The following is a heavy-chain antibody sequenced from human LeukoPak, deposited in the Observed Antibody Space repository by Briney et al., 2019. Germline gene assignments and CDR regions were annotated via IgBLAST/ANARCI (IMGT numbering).Heavy chain of an antibody. CDR2: IYTSGST. Sequence: KPSETLSLTCTVSGGSISSYYGSWIRQPAGKGLEWIGRIYTSGSTNYNPSLRSRVTISVDTSKNQFSLKLSSVTAADTAVYYCAREGGIAAAKIDYWGQGTLVTVSS. J-gene: IGHJ4*02. CDR1: GGSISSYY. V-gene: IGHV4-4*07. D-gene: IGHD6-13*01. CDR3: AREGGIAAAKIDY.